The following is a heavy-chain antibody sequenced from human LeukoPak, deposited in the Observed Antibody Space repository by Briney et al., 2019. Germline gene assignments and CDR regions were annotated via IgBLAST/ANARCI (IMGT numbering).Heavy chain of an antibody. D-gene: IGHD4-17*01. CDR1: GFTFTSYW. Sequence: GSLRLSCAASGFTFTSYWMNWVRQAPGKGLEWVALINPDGSQTNYVDSVKGRFTISRDNAENSLYLQMNSLRAEDTAVYYCARDLGYGALDPWGQGTLVAVSS. V-gene: IGHV3-7*01. J-gene: IGHJ5*02. CDR2: INPDGSQT. CDR3: ARDLGYGALDP.